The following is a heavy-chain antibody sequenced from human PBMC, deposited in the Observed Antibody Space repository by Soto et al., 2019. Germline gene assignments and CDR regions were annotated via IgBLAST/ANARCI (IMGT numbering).Heavy chain of an antibody. D-gene: IGHD2-21*02. J-gene: IGHJ6*02. Sequence: QITLKESGPTLVKPTQTLTLACTFSGFSLSTGGLGVGWIRQPPGKALEWLALIYWDDDKRYSPSLKSRLTIPKDTSKNQVVLTMTNMDPVDTATYYCAHSRCGGDCLQSYSSHYYYGMDVWGQGTTVTVSS. CDR1: GFSLSTGGLG. V-gene: IGHV2-5*02. CDR3: AHSRCGGDCLQSYSSHYYYGMDV. CDR2: IYWDDDK.